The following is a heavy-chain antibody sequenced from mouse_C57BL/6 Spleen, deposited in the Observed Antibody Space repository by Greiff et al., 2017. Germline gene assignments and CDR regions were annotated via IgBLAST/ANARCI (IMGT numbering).Heavy chain of an antibody. CDR3: ARPLVTTGYFDV. CDR1: GFTFSDYG. V-gene: IGHV5-17*01. J-gene: IGHJ1*03. Sequence: EVQLQESGGGLVKPGGSLKLSCAASGFTFSDYGMHWVRQAPEKGLEWVAYISSGSSTIYYADTVKGRFTISRDNAKNTLFLQMTSLRSEDTAMYYCARPLVTTGYFDVWGTGTTVTVSS. CDR2: ISSGSSTI. D-gene: IGHD2-2*01.